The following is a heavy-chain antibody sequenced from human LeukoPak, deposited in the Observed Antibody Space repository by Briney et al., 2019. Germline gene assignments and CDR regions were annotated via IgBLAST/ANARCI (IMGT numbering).Heavy chain of an antibody. J-gene: IGHJ4*02. CDR3: ARHKSIAGVGATIFFDY. D-gene: IGHD1-26*01. CDR1: GGSISRDY. CDR2: IYYTGRT. V-gene: IGHV4-59*08. Sequence: NTSETLSLTCTVSGGSISRDYWSWIRQPPGKGLEWIGYIYYTGRTDYNPSLKSRVTISVDTSKNQFSLKLSSVTAADTAVYYCARHKSIAGVGATIFFDYWGQGTLVTVSS.